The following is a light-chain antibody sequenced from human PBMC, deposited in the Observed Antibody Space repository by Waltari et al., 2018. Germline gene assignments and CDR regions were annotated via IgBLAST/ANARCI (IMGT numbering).Light chain of an antibody. Sequence: QLVLTQSPSASASLGASVRLTCTLDSGHSSNIVAWVQQQPEKGPRCLLTVNSDGSHTKGDEIPDRCSGSSSGAERYLPISSLQSEDEADYFCQTGGHGTWVFGGGTKLTVL. J-gene: IGLJ3*02. CDR1: SGHSSNI. CDR3: QTGGHGTWV. V-gene: IGLV4-69*01. CDR2: VNSDGSH.